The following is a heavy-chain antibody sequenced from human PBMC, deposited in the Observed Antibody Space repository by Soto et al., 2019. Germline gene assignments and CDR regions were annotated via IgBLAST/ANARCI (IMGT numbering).Heavy chain of an antibody. Sequence: PSETLSLTCTVSGGSISSSSYYWGWIRQPPGKGLEWIGSIYYSGSTYYNPSLKSRVTISVDTSKNQFSLKLSSVTAADTAVYYCARLPLEQQLKTGGYYYYYYMDVWGKGTTVTVSS. CDR1: GGSISSSSYY. V-gene: IGHV4-39*01. J-gene: IGHJ6*03. D-gene: IGHD6-13*01. CDR2: IYYSGST. CDR3: ARLPLEQQLKTGGYYYYYYMDV.